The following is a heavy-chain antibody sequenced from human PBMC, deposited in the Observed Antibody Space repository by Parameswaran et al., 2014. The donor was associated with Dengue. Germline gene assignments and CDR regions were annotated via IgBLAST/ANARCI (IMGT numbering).Heavy chain of an antibody. V-gene: IGHV1-46*01. Sequence: WVRQAPGQGLEWMGIINPSGGSTSYAQKFQGRVTMTRDTSTSTVYMELSSLRSEDTAVYYCARDVGDNYYYMDVWGKGTTVTVSS. CDR2: INPSGGST. CDR3: ARDVGDNYYYMDV. D-gene: IGHD2-15*01. J-gene: IGHJ6*03.